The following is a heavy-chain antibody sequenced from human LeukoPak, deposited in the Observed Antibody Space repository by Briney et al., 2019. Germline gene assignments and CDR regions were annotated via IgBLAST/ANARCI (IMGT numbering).Heavy chain of an antibody. J-gene: IGHJ3*02. CDR2: IYAGGDT. CDR1: GFTVTTHY. D-gene: IGHD2/OR15-2a*01. Sequence: GGSLRLSCAASGFTVTTHYMTWVRQAPGKGLEWVSVIYAGGDTYYADSVKGRFIISRDDSKDTLYLQMNRLRAEDTAVYYCARVNRGLDAFDIRGQGTMVTVSS. V-gene: IGHV3-53*01. CDR3: ARVNRGLDAFDI.